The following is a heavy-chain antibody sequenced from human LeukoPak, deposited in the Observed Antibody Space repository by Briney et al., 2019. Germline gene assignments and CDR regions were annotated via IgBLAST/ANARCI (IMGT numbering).Heavy chain of an antibody. CDR2: LNTDGSST. CDR1: GFTFCRYW. J-gene: IGHJ4*02. Sequence: GGSLRLSCAASGFTFCRYWMHWVRQAPGRSLVWVSRLNTDGSSTSYADSVKGRFTISRDNAKNTLYLQMNSLRAEDMAVYYCARDGSSDTGDYWGQGTLVTVSS. V-gene: IGHV3-74*01. D-gene: IGHD6-13*01. CDR3: ARDGSSDTGDY.